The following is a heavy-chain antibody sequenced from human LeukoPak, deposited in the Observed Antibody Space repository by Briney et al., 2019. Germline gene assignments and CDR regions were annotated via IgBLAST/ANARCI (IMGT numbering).Heavy chain of an antibody. Sequence: GGSLRLSCAASGFTFSSYAMHWVRQAPGKGLEWVAVISYDGSNKYYADSVKGRFTISRDNSKNTLYLQMNSLRAEDTAVYYCAREGRRRRYSGSFDYWGQGTLVTVSS. V-gene: IGHV3-30-3*01. CDR2: ISYDGSNK. J-gene: IGHJ4*02. CDR3: AREGRRRRYSGSFDY. CDR1: GFTFSSYA. D-gene: IGHD1-26*01.